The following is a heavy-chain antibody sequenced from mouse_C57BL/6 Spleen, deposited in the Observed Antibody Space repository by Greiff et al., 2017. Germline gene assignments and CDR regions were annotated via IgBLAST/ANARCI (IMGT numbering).Heavy chain of an antibody. V-gene: IGHV1-85*01. CDR1: GYTFTSYD. CDR2: IYPRDGST. J-gene: IGHJ1*03. CDR3: ARKITTVVPRYFDV. Sequence: VMLVESGPELVKPGASVKLSCKASGYTFTSYDINWVKQRPGQGLEWIGWIYPRDGSTKYTEKFKGKATLTVDPSSSTAYMELHSLTSEYSAVYFCARKITTVVPRYFDVWGTGTTVTVSS. D-gene: IGHD1-1*01.